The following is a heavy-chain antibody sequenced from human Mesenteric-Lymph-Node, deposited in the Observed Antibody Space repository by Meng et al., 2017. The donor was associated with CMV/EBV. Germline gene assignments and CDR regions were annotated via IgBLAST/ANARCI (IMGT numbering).Heavy chain of an antibody. CDR3: ARTRGDYVQPTDAFDI. V-gene: IGHV1-69*05. D-gene: IGHD4-17*01. Sequence: SVKVSCKASGGTFNSYAISWVRQAPGQGLEWMGGIIPIFGTANYAQKFQGRVTITTDESTSTAYMELSSLRSEDTAVYYCARTRGDYVQPTDAFDIWGQGTMVTVSS. CDR1: GGTFNSYA. CDR2: IIPIFGTA. J-gene: IGHJ3*02.